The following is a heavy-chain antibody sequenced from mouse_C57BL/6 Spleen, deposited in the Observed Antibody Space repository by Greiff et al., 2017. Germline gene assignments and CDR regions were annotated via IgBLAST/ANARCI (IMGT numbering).Heavy chain of an antibody. J-gene: IGHJ4*01. D-gene: IGHD2-12*01. CDR3: ARHYDGGAMDY. CDR1: GFTFSSYG. Sequence: EVKVVESGGDLVKPGGSLKLSCAASGFTFSSYGMSWVRQTPDKRLEWVATISSGGSYTYYPDSVKGRFTISRDNAKNTLYLQMSSLKSEDTAMYYCARHYDGGAMDYWGQGTSVTVSS. CDR2: ISSGGSYT. V-gene: IGHV5-6*01.